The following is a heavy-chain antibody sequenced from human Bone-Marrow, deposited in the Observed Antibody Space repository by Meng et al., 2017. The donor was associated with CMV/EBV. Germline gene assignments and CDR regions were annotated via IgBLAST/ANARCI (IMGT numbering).Heavy chain of an antibody. Sequence: GESLKISCAASGFTFSSYGMHWVRQAPGKGLEWVGCFSPNNGDIKYTDTVQDRVSMTIDTSRNTAYMDLRGLRPDDTAMYYCATGSQENSFQSWGQGTLVTIYS. J-gene: IGHJ5*02. D-gene: IGHD1-26*01. V-gene: IGHV1-18*01. CDR3: ATGSQENSFQS. CDR1: GFTFSSYG. CDR2: FSPNNGDI.